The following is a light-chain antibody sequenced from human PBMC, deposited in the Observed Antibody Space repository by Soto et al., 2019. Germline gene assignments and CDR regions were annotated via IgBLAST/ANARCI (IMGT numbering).Light chain of an antibody. CDR1: SSDVGGYNS. Sequence: QSVLTQPASVSGSPGQSITISCTGTSSDVGGYNSVSWYQQHPGKAPKLIISEVSDRPSGVSNRFSGSRSGNTASLTISGLQPEDEADYYCSSYTSGSPYVFGTGTKVTVL. CDR2: EVS. J-gene: IGLJ1*01. CDR3: SSYTSGSPYV. V-gene: IGLV2-14*01.